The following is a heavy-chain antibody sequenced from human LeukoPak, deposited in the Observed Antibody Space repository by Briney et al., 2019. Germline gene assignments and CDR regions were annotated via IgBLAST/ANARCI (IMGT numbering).Heavy chain of an antibody. D-gene: IGHD3-10*01. CDR3: ARVRGVRGSWFDP. J-gene: IGHJ5*02. CDR1: GGSFSGYY. V-gene: IGHV4-34*01. Sequence: SETLSLTCAVYGGSFSGYYWSWIRQPPGKGLEWIGEINHSGSTNYNPSLKSRVTISVDRSKNQFSLKLKYVSAADTAVYYCARVRGVRGSWFDPWGQGTLVTVSS. CDR2: INHSGST.